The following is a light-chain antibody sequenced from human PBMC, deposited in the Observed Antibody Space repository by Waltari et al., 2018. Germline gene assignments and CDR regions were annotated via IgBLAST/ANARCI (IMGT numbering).Light chain of an antibody. CDR3: AVWDDGLNGRV. J-gene: IGLJ3*02. V-gene: IGLV1-44*01. Sequence: QPVLTQQPSASGTPGQRATIACSGSSPNIGVNTVSWYQQFPGTAPKLLIYRSDQRPSGVPDRFSGSKSGTAASLAISGLQSEDGADYYCAVWDDGLNGRVFGGGTRLTVL. CDR2: RSD. CDR1: SPNIGVNT.